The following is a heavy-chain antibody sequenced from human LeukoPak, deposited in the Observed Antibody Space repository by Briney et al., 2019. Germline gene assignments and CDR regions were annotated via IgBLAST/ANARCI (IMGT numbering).Heavy chain of an antibody. D-gene: IGHD3-9*01. CDR3: ATVSVLRYFDWLGYAFDI. J-gene: IGHJ3*02. CDR1: GGSFSGYY. Sequence: SETLSLTCAVYGGSFSGYYWSWIRQPPGKGLEWIGEINHSGSTNYNPSLKSRVTISVDTSKNQFSLKLSSVTAADTDVYYCATVSVLRYFDWLGYAFDIWGQGTMVTVSS. V-gene: IGHV4-34*01. CDR2: INHSGST.